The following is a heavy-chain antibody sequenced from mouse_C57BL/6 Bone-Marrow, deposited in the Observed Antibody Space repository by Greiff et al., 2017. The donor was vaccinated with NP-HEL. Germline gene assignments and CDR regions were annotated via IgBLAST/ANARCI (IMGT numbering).Heavy chain of an antibody. V-gene: IGHV1-22*01. CDR2: INPNNGGT. D-gene: IGHD1-1*01. CDR1: GYTFTDYN. J-gene: IGHJ2*01. CDR3: ARSPTVVAHYFDY. Sequence: VQLQQSGPELVKPGASVKMSCKASGYTFTDYNMHWVKQSHGKSLEWIGYINPNNGGTSYNQKFKGKATLTVNKSSSTSYMGLRSLTSEDSAVYYCARSPTVVAHYFDYWGQGTTLTVSS.